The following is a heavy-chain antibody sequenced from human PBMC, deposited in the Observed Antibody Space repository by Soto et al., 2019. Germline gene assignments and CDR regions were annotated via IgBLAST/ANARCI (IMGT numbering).Heavy chain of an antibody. V-gene: IGHV5-51*01. D-gene: IGHD2-2*02. CDR3: ARPYCSSTSCYRGGGYGMDV. J-gene: IGHJ6*02. CDR2: IYPGDSDT. CDR1: GYSFNSYW. Sequence: GESLKISCKGSGYSFNSYWIGWVRQMPGKGLEWMGSIYPGDSDTRYSPSFQGQVTISADKPISTAYLQWSSLKASDTAMYYCARPYCSSTSCYRGGGYGMDVWGQGTTVTVSS.